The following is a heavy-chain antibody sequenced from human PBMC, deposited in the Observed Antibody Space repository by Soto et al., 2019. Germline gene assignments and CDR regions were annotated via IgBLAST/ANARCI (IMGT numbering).Heavy chain of an antibody. Sequence: GGSLRLSCAASGFTFNIDGTHWVRQAPDKGLEWVALISSDGSNQSHAAPVKGRFTTSRDNSKNTLFLQMNSLRADDTPVYYCAKERASGQGSFASGGQGPLVTAPQ. CDR1: GFTFNIDG. J-gene: IGHJ4*02. CDR3: AKERASGQGSFAS. V-gene: IGHV3-30*18. CDR2: ISSDGSNQ.